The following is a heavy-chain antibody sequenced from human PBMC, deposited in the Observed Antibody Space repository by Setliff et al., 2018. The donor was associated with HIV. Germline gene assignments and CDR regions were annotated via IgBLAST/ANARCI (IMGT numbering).Heavy chain of an antibody. J-gene: IGHJ4*02. CDR2: IYNSAST. V-gene: IGHV4-59*08. CDR3: ARHSPSDY. CDR1: GDSISTDY. Sequence: KPSETLSLTCTVSGDSISTDYWTWIRQPPGKGLEWIGYIYNSASTSYNPSLKSRVTISVDTSKNQFSLKLSSVTAADTAVYYCARHSPSDYWGQGTLVTVS.